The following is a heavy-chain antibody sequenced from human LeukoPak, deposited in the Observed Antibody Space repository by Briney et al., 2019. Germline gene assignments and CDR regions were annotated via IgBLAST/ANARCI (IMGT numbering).Heavy chain of an antibody. CDR1: GGTFSSYA. V-gene: IGHV1-69*04. CDR3: ARSGTPYYGMDV. J-gene: IGHJ6*02. CDR2: IIPILGIA. Sequence: SVKVSCKASGGTFSSYAISWVRQAPGQGFEWMGRIIPILGIANYAQKFQGRVTITADKSTSTAYMELSSLRSEDTAVYYCARSGTPYYGMDVWGQGTTVTVSS. D-gene: IGHD1/OR15-1a*01.